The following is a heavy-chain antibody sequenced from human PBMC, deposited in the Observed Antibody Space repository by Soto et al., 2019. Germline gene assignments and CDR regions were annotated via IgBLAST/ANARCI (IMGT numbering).Heavy chain of an antibody. CDR1: GFTFSSYW. J-gene: IGHJ6*02. D-gene: IGHD3-3*01. CDR3: AREGYYDFWRYGMDV. Sequence: GGSLRLSCAASGFTFSSYWMSWVRQAPGKGLEWVANIKQDGSEKYYVESVKGRFTISRDNAKNSLYLQMNSLRAEDTAVYYCAREGYYDFWRYGMDVWGQGTTVTVS. V-gene: IGHV3-7*01. CDR2: IKQDGSEK.